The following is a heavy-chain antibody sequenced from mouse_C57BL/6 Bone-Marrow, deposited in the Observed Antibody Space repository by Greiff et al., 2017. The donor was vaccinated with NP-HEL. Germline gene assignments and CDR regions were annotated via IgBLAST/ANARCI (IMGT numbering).Heavy chain of an antibody. J-gene: IGHJ3*01. V-gene: IGHV10-1*01. D-gene: IGHD1-1*02. CDR2: IRSKSNNYAT. CDR1: GFSFNTYA. CDR3: VRGGSNPFAY. Sequence: EVQGVESGGGLVQPKGSLKLSCAASGFSFNTYAMNWVRQAPGKGLEWVARIRSKSNNYATYYADSVKDRFTISRDDSESMLYLQMNNLKTEDTAMYYCVRGGSNPFAYWGQGTLVTVSA.